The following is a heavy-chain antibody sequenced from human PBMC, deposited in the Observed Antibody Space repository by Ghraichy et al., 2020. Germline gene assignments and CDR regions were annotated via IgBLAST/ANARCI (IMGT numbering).Heavy chain of an antibody. CDR3: AKGGLSSSSFDP. D-gene: IGHD6-6*01. J-gene: IGHJ5*02. CDR2: ISTSDTT. CDR1: GGSIGTHY. V-gene: IGHV4-4*07. Sequence: SQTLSLTCTVSGGSIGTHYWSWIRQPAGKGLEWIGRISTSDTTIYNPSLRSRVTMSVDTSKNQFSLKLTSVTAADTAFYYCAKGGLSSSSFDPWGQGTLVTVSS.